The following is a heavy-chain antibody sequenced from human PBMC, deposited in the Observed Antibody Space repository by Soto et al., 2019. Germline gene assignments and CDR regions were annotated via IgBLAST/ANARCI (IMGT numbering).Heavy chain of an antibody. D-gene: IGHD3-22*01. J-gene: IGHJ4*02. Sequence: GGSLRLSCAASGFTFSSDGMHWVRQAPGQGREWVAVISYDGSNKYYADSVKGRFTISRDNSKNTLYLQMNSLGAEDTAVYYCARGPNPTTMIAGGFDYWGQGTLVTVSS. V-gene: IGHV3-30*03. CDR3: ARGPNPTTMIAGGFDY. CDR2: ISYDGSNK. CDR1: GFTFSSDG.